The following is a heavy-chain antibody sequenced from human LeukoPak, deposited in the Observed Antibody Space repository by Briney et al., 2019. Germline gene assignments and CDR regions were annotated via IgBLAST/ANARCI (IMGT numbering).Heavy chain of an antibody. V-gene: IGHV3-21*01. D-gene: IGHD6-19*01. J-gene: IGHJ5*02. CDR1: GFSFSTYG. CDR3: ARDPSSGWYLKGWFDP. CDR2: ISSSSNYI. Sequence: GGSLRLSCAGSGFSFSTYGMNWVRQAPGKGLEWVSSISSSSNYIYYADSVKGRFTISRDNAKNSLYLQMNSLRAEDTAVYYCARDPSSGWYLKGWFDPWGQGTLVTVSS.